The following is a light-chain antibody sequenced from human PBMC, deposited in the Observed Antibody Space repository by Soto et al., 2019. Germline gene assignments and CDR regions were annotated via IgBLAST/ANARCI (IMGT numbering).Light chain of an antibody. Sequence: DIQMTQSPSSLSASVGDRVTITCRASQSIGIYLNWFQHHPGKAPKLLIYGASSLQNGVPSGFSGSGAGTDYTLTIASLQPDNFATFYFLQSYSTPHTIFQGTRLEIK. V-gene: IGKV1-39*01. CDR2: GAS. CDR1: QSIGIY. J-gene: IGKJ2*01. CDR3: LQSYSTPHT.